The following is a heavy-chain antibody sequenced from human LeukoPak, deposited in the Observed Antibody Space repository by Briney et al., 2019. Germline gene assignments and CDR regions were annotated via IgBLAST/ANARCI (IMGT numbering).Heavy chain of an antibody. CDR1: GFRFTGYC. D-gene: IGHD4-17*01. V-gene: IGHV5-51*01. CDR2: LYPDESNA. CDR3: AGGHDYGDYVNAFHL. Sequence: GEPLKISCKASGFRFTGYCIGWVRQVPGKGLEWMGILYPDESNAIYSPSFQGQVTMSVDKSIDTAYLQWSSLKASDTAMYYCAGGHDYGDYVNAFHLWGQGTMVSVSS. J-gene: IGHJ3*01.